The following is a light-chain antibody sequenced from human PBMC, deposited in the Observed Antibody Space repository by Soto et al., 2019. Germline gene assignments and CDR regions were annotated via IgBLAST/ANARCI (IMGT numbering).Light chain of an antibody. V-gene: IGKV4-1*01. J-gene: IGKJ2*01. CDR3: QQYFSIPYT. Sequence: DIVMTQSPDSLAVSLGARATITCKSSQSVLYSSNNKNYLAWYQQRPGQPPKLLIYWASTRESGVPDRFSGSGSGTDFTLTICSLQAEDVAVYYCQQYFSIPYTFGQGTKLEIK. CDR2: WAS. CDR1: QSVLYSSNNKNY.